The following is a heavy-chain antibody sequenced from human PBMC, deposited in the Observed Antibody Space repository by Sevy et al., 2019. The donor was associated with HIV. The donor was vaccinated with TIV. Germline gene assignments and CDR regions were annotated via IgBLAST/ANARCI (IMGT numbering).Heavy chain of an antibody. Sequence: SETLSLTCTVSGGSISAYYWSWIRQPPGKGLEYIGDIYYTGSTNYNPSLKSQVTISVDTSKNQFFLNLRSVTAADTAVYYCAGAPPVRSGDDSLNWFDPWGQGTLVTVSS. V-gene: IGHV4-59*01. CDR2: IYYTGST. CDR1: GGSISAYY. CDR3: AGAPPVRSGDDSLNWFDP. J-gene: IGHJ5*02. D-gene: IGHD5-12*01.